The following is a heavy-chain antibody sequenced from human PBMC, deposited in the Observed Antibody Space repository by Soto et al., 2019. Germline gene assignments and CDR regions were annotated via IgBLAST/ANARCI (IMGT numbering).Heavy chain of an antibody. V-gene: IGHV3-30*18. CDR2: ISDDGSNK. CDR3: AKDLTPGRYFGEFDP. Sequence: GGSLRLSCAASGLTSSSYGMHWVRQAPVKGLEWVAVISDDGSNKYYADSVKGRFTISRDNSKNTLYLQMNSLRAEDTAVYYCAKDLTPGRYFGEFDPCGPGTLATVSS. D-gene: IGHD3-9*01. J-gene: IGHJ5*02. CDR1: GLTSSSYG.